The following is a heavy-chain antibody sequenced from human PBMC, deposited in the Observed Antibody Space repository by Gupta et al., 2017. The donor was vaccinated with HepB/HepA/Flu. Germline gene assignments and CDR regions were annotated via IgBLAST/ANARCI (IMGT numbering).Heavy chain of an antibody. D-gene: IGHD2-2*01. J-gene: IGHJ4*02. CDR1: GYSITSYG. Sequence: QVQLVQSGAEVKKPGASIKVSCKAFGYSITSYGFTWVRQAPGQGLEWMGWISAYNGNTNYAQKLQGRVTVTTDTSTKTGYMELRSLRSDDTAVYYCARLRYCAGTSCSYYFDYWGQGTLVTVSS. CDR2: ISAYNGNT. V-gene: IGHV1-18*01. CDR3: ARLRYCAGTSCSYYFDY.